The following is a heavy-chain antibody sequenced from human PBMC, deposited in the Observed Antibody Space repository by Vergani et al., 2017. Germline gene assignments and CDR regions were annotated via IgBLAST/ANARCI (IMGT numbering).Heavy chain of an antibody. CDR1: GGSISSYY. CDR3: AGGDFWSGYRGGYYYYYYGMDV. Sequence: QVQLQESGPGLVKPSETLSLTCTVSGGSISSYYWSWIRQPPGKGLEWIGYIYYSGSTNYNPSLKSRVTISVDTSKNQFSLKLSSVTAADTAVYYCAGGDFWSGYRGGYYYYYYGMDVWGQGTTVTVSS. CDR2: IYYSGST. J-gene: IGHJ6*02. V-gene: IGHV4-59*12. D-gene: IGHD3-3*01.